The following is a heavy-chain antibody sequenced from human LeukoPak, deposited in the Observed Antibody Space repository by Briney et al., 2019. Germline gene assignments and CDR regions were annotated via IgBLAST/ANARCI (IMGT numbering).Heavy chain of an antibody. CDR3: ARAVGPFDY. CDR2: IWHDGTNK. V-gene: IGHV3-33*01. J-gene: IGHJ4*02. Sequence: GRSLRLSCAASGFTFSVYGMHWVRQAPGKGLEWVAVIWHDGTNKYYADSVKGRFTISRDNSDDTLFLQMNSLRAEDTAVYYCARAVGPFDYWGQGTLATVSS. CDR1: GFTFSVYG.